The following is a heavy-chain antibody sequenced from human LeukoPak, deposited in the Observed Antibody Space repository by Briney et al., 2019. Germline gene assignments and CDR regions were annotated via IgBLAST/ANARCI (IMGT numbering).Heavy chain of an antibody. CDR3: ARDAATSVGMPHY. V-gene: IGHV3-33*01. J-gene: IGHJ4*02. D-gene: IGHD2-2*01. CDR2: IWSDGSTK. CDR1: GFTFSSYG. Sequence: GGSLRLSCVASGFTFSSYGMHWVRQAPGKGLEWVAIIWSDGSTKYYVGSVKGRFTISRDNSKSTLYLQMNSLRAEDTAVYYCARDAATSVGMPHYWGQGTMV.